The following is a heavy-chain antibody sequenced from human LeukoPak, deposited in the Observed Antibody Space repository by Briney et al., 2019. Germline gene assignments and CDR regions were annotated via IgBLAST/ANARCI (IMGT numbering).Heavy chain of an antibody. CDR3: AKGDVLWFGESLYFQH. CDR2: ISGSGGST. V-gene: IGHV3-23*01. J-gene: IGHJ1*01. CDR1: GFTFSSYA. D-gene: IGHD3-10*01. Sequence: GGSLRLSCAASGFTFSSYAMSWVRQAPGKGLEWVSAISGSGGSTYYADSVKGRFTISRDNSKNTLYLQMNSLRAEDTAVYYCAKGDVLWFGESLYFQHWGQGTLVTVSS.